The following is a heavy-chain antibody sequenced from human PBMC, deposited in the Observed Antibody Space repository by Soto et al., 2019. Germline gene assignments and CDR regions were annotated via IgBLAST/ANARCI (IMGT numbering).Heavy chain of an antibody. CDR3: VTSLWFGTQPEI. CDR1: GGSFSGYY. CDR2: ISPSGNT. J-gene: IGHJ4*02. V-gene: IGHV4-34*01. D-gene: IGHD3-10*01. Sequence: QVQLQQWGAGLLKPSETLSLTFAVYGGSFSGYYWTWFRQPPGKGLEWIGEISPSGNTKYIPSLKSRVTISADTSKNQFSLKVTSVTAADTAVYYCVTSLWFGTQPEIWGQGALVTVSS.